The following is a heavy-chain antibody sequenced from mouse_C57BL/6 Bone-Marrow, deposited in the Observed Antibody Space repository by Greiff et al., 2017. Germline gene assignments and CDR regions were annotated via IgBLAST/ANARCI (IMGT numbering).Heavy chain of an antibody. CDR2: IHPSDSDT. V-gene: IGHV1-74*01. J-gene: IGHJ4*01. CDR3: AIVFYYDYDLAY. CDR1: GHTFTSYW. Sequence: QVQLQQPGAELVKPGASVKVSCKASGHTFTSYWMHWVKQRPGQGLEWIGRIHPSDSDTNYNQKFKGKATFTVDKASSTAYMQISSLTSEDSAVYYGAIVFYYDYDLAYWCQGTSVIVAS. D-gene: IGHD2-4*01.